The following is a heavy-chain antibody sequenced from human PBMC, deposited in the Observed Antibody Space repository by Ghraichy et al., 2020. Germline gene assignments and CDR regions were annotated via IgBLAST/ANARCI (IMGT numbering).Heavy chain of an antibody. CDR3: ARLLVRGVAFDY. CDR1: GGSISSSSYY. V-gene: IGHV4-39*07. D-gene: IGHD3-10*01. Sequence: SETLSLTCTVSGGSISSSSYYWGWIRQPPGKWLEWIGSIYYSGSTYYNPSLKSRVTISVDTSKNQFSLKLSSVTAADTAVYYCARLLVRGVAFDYWGQGTLVTVSS. CDR2: IYYSGST. J-gene: IGHJ4*02.